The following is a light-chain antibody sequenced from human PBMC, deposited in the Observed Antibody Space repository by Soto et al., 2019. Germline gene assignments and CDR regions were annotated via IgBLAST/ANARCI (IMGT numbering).Light chain of an antibody. CDR3: QQSYSTPLT. J-gene: IGKJ4*01. V-gene: IGKV1-39*01. Sequence: DIQMCQSPSSLSASVGDRVTITCRASQSISSYLNWYQQKPGKAPKLLIYAASSLQSGVPSRFSGSGSGTDFTLTISSLRPEDFATYYCQQSYSTPLTFGGGTKVDIK. CDR1: QSISSY. CDR2: AAS.